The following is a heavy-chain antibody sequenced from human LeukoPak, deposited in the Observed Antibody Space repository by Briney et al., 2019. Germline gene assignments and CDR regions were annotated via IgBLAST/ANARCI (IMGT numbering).Heavy chain of an antibody. D-gene: IGHD3-22*01. CDR1: GYTFTGYY. CDR3: ARLYYYDSSGYYSRDY. Sequence: ASVKVSCKASGYTFTGYYMHWVRPAPGQGLEWMGWINPNSGGTNYAQKFQGRVTMTRDTSISTAYMELSRLRSDDTAVYYCARLYYYDSSGYYSRDYWGQGTLVTVSS. J-gene: IGHJ4*02. V-gene: IGHV1-2*02. CDR2: INPNSGGT.